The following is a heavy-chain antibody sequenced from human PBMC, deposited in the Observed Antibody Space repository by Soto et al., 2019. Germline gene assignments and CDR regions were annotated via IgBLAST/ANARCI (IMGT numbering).Heavy chain of an antibody. Sequence: QVQLQESGPGLVKPSETLFVTCTVSGGSTDSLYWSWVRQPPGKGLEWIGYVSYSGSTTYNPSLKSRVIVSIATSKNQCSLKSTSVTAADTAVYYCARQGYYDLLSGYYLFDYWGQGILVTVSS. V-gene: IGHV4-59*08. CDR1: GGSTDSLY. J-gene: IGHJ4*02. D-gene: IGHD3-3*01. CDR2: VSYSGST. CDR3: ARQGYYDLLSGYYLFDY.